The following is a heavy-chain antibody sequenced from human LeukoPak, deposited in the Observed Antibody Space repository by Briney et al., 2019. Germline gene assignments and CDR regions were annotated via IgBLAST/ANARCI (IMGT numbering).Heavy chain of an antibody. CDR1: KFTFSSYV. V-gene: IGHV3-23*01. CDR2: ISSGGDST. D-gene: IGHD1-14*01. Sequence: GGSLRLSCAASKFTFSSYVMSWVRQAPGKGLEWVSGISSGGDSTYYADSVKGRFTISRDISKNTLFLQMNSLRAEDTAVYYCVSEPDDNWFDPWGQGTLVTVSS. J-gene: IGHJ5*02. CDR3: VSEPDDNWFDP.